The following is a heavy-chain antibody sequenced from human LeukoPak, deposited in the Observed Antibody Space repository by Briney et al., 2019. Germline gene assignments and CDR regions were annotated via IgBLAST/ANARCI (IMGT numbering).Heavy chain of an antibody. CDR3: ARDKLRYFDWLSYWFDP. CDR2: IWYDGSNK. Sequence: GGSLRLSCAASGFTFSSYGTHWVRQAPGRGLEWVAVIWYDGSNKYYADSVKGRFTISRDNSKNTLYLQMNSLRAEDTAVYYCARDKLRYFDWLSYWFDPWGQGTLVTVSS. V-gene: IGHV3-33*01. D-gene: IGHD3-9*01. J-gene: IGHJ5*02. CDR1: GFTFSSYG.